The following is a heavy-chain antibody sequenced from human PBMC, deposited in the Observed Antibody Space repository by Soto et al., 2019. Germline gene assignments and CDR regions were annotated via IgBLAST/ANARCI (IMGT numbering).Heavy chain of an antibody. D-gene: IGHD6-19*01. CDR3: AKDRVSEHSSGWPHRH. CDR1: GFTFSGYG. CDR2: ISNDGSNK. V-gene: IGHV3-30*18. J-gene: IGHJ4*02. Sequence: GGSLRLSCAASGFTFSGYGMHWVRQAPGKGLEWVAVISNDGSNKYYVDSVKGRFTISRDNSKNTLDLQMNSLRAEDTAVYYCAKDRVSEHSSGWPHRHWGQGTMVTVYS.